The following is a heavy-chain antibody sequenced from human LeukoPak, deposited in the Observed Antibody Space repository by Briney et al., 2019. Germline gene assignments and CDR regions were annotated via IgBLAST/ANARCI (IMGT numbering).Heavy chain of an antibody. V-gene: IGHV4-59*08. Sequence: SETLSLTCTVSGGSISSYYWSWIRQPPGKGLEWIGYIYYSGSTNYNPSLKSQVTISVDTSKNQFSLKLSSVTAADTAVYYCARLVTAFDIWGQGTMVTVSS. D-gene: IGHD5-18*01. CDR2: IYYSGST. J-gene: IGHJ3*02. CDR3: ARLVTAFDI. CDR1: GGSISSYY.